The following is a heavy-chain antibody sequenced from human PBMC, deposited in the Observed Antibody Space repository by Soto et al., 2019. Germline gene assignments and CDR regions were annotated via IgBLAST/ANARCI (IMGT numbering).Heavy chain of an antibody. Sequence: EEQLLESGGDLVRPGGSLKLSCAGSGFSFEKHAMSWVRQAPGKGLEWVAGLNGNGDHTYYAPSVRGRFTISRDNSKKTVLLQRNSLRADDTGVYYCARLPTLGVPAAVIRATGGQGTRVTVSS. D-gene: IGHD2-2*01. V-gene: IGHV3-23*01. J-gene: IGHJ4*02. CDR2: LNGNGDHT. CDR1: GFSFEKHA. CDR3: ARLPTLGVPAAVIRAT.